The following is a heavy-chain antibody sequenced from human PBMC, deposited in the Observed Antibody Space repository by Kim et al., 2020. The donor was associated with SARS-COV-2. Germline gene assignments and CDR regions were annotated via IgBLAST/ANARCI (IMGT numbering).Heavy chain of an antibody. CDR2: INHSGST. CDR3: ARVKSPRVTGWFGP. V-gene: IGHV4-34*01. CDR1: GGSFSGYY. J-gene: IGHJ5*02. D-gene: IGHD2-8*02. Sequence: SETLSLTCAVYGGSFSGYYWSWIRKPPGKGLEWIGEINHSGSTNYNPSLKSRVTISVDTSKNQFSLKLSSVTAADTAVYYCARVKSPRVTGWFGPWGQGTLVTVSS.